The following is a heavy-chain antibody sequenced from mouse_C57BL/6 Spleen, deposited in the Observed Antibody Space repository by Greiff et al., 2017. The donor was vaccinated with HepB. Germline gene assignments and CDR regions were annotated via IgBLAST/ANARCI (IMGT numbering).Heavy chain of an antibody. J-gene: IGHJ2*01. CDR2: ISYSGST. V-gene: IGHV3-1*01. CDR1: GYSITSGYD. Sequence: EVKLMESGPGMVKPSQSLSLTCTVTGYSITSGYDWHWIRHFPGNKLEWMGYISYSGSTNYNPSLKSRISITHDTSKNHFFLKLNSVTTEDTATYYCAREGYYGSSYGYYFDYWGQGTTLTVSS. CDR3: AREGYYGSSYGYYFDY. D-gene: IGHD1-1*01.